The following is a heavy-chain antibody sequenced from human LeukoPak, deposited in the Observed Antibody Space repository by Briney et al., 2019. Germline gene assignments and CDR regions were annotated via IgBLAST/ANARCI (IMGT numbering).Heavy chain of an antibody. CDR3: ARGRRGRYAFDI. J-gene: IGHJ3*02. V-gene: IGHV4-34*01. CDR2: INHSGST. Sequence: SETLSLTCAVYGGSFSGYYWSWIRQPPGKGLEWIGEINHSGSTNYNPSLKSRVTILVDTSMNQFSLKLSSVTAADTAVYYCARGRRGRYAFDIWGQGTMVTVSS. D-gene: IGHD3-16*01. CDR1: GGSFSGYY.